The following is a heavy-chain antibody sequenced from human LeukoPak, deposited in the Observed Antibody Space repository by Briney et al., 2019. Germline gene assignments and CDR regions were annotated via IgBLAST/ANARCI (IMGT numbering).Heavy chain of an antibody. V-gene: IGHV3-21*01. CDR1: GFTFSSYS. D-gene: IGHD4-23*01. Sequence: GGSLRLSCAASGFTFSSYSMNWVRQAPGKGLEWVSSISSSSSYIYYADSVKGRFTISRDNAKNSLYLQMNSLRAEGTAVYYCARADFETPIDYWGQGTLVTVSS. J-gene: IGHJ4*02. CDR2: ISSSSSYI. CDR3: ARADFETPIDY.